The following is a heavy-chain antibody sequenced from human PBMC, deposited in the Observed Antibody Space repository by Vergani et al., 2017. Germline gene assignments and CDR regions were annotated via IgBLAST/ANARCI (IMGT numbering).Heavy chain of an antibody. CDR2: IYYSGST. Sequence: QLQLQESGPGLVKPSETLSLTCTVSGGSISSSSYYWGWIRQPPGKGLEWSGSIYYSGSTYYNPSLKSRVTISVDTSKNQFSLKLSSVTAADTAVYYCASGRYDISVGWFDPWGQGTLVTVSS. CDR3: ASGRYDISVGWFDP. CDR1: GGSISSSSYY. J-gene: IGHJ5*02. V-gene: IGHV4-39*01. D-gene: IGHD3-9*01.